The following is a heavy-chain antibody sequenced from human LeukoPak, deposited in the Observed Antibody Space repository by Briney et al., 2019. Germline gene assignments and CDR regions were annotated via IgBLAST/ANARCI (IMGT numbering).Heavy chain of an antibody. D-gene: IGHD6-13*01. J-gene: IGHJ4*02. CDR3: ARATYGDSSSWTYHFDF. Sequence: GGSLRLSCAASGFTFSSYEMNWVRQAPGKGLEWVSYITSSGSTIYYADSVKGRFTISRDNAKNSLNLQMNSLRAEDTAVYYCARATYGDSSSWTYHFDFWGQGTLVTVS. CDR2: ITSSGSTI. CDR1: GFTFSSYE. V-gene: IGHV3-48*03.